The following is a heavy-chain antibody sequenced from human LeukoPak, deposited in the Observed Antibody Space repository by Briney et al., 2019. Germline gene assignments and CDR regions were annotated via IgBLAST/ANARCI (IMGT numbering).Heavy chain of an antibody. Sequence: GSLRLSCAASGFTFSNYWMGWVRQAPGKRLEWVANMNIDGSEKYYADSVKGRFSISRDNARNSVYLQMASLRVEDTAVYYCARDLVEWELLLDYWGQGTLVTVSS. D-gene: IGHD1-26*01. CDR1: GFTFSNYW. CDR2: MNIDGSEK. V-gene: IGHV3-7*01. J-gene: IGHJ4*02. CDR3: ARDLVEWELLLDY.